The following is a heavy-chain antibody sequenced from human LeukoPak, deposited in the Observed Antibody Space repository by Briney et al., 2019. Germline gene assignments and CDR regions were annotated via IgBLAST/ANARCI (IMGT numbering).Heavy chain of an antibody. CDR2: IYYSGST. V-gene: IGHV4-39*07. CDR1: GGSISSSSYY. CDR3: ASNTGTVFDY. D-gene: IGHD7-27*01. Sequence: SETLSLTCTVSGGSISSSSYYWGWIRQPPGKGLEWIGSIYYSGSTYYNPSLKSRVTISVDTSKNQFSLKLTSVTAADTAVYYCASNTGTVFDYWGQGALVTVSS. J-gene: IGHJ4*02.